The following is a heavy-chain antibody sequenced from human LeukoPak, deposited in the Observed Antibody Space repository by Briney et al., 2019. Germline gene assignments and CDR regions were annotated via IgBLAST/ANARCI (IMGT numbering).Heavy chain of an antibody. Sequence: GGSLRLSCAASGFTFSSYGMHWVRQAPGKGLEWVAFIRYAGSSKYYADSVKGRFTISRDNSKNTLYLQMNSLRAEDTAVYYCANCEHEEWELLSFDYWGQGTLVTVSS. CDR3: ANCEHEEWELLSFDY. D-gene: IGHD1-26*01. V-gene: IGHV3-30*02. CDR1: GFTFSSYG. CDR2: IRYAGSSK. J-gene: IGHJ4*02.